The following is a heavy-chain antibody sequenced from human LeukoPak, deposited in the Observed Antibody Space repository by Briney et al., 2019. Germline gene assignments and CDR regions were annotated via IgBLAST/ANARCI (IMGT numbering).Heavy chain of an antibody. V-gene: IGHV3-43*01. Sequence: QSGGSLRLSCAACGFTFDRFTIHWVRQTPGKGLEWVSLINRRGHTFYADSVKGRFTISRDNSRNSVFLQMNSLRPEDTALYHCAKEVDCPSDCLFFHSWGQGTLVTVSS. CDR2: INRRGHT. CDR1: GFTFDRFT. D-gene: IGHD2-21*02. J-gene: IGHJ4*02. CDR3: AKEVDCPSDCLFFHS.